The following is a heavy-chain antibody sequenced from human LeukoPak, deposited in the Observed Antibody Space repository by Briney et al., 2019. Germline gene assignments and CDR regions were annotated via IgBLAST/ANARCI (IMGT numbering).Heavy chain of an antibody. CDR3: ARDIRGFQYYFDF. V-gene: IGHV4-38-2*02. J-gene: IGHJ4*02. D-gene: IGHD5-12*01. CDR2: IYHSGNA. Sequence: SGPVSLICAVSGYFKCRGYEWGWIRPTQGKGLEWIGMIYHSGNALYNPSLKSRDTIQVETYKHQFSLNLNSVSAADAAVYYCARDIRGFQYYFDFWGQGTLVTVSS. CDR1: GYFKCRGYE.